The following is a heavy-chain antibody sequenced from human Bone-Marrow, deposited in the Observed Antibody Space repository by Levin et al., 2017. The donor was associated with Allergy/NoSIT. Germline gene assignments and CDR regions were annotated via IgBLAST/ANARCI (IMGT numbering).Heavy chain of an antibody. J-gene: IGHJ3*02. D-gene: IGHD6-6*01. CDR1: GDSISSSPFC. V-gene: IGHV4-39*07. Sequence: SCSVSGDSISSSPFCWGWVRQPPGKVLEWIGTIYNIGTTYSNPSLKSRVTISVDTSKNQFSLKLSSVTAADTAIYYCARGKGYSSSRVAFDIWGQGTMVTVSS. CDR2: IYNIGTT. CDR3: ARGKGYSSSRVAFDI.